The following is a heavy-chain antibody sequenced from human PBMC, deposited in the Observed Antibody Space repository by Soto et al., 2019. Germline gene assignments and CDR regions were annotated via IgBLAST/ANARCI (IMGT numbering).Heavy chain of an antibody. CDR1: GGICSSNA. CDR2: ILPIFDTT. D-gene: IGHD5-18*01. V-gene: IGHV1-69*01. Sequence: QVQLVQSGAEVKKPGSSVKVSCQASGGICSSNAISWVRQAPGQGLEWMGGILPIFDTTHYAQKLQGRVTITADESTGSAYPELSRLKPEDTALYYCATGGRGYSSAPRFYFEYWGQATLVTVTT. J-gene: IGHJ4*02. CDR3: ATGGRGYSSAPRFYFEY.